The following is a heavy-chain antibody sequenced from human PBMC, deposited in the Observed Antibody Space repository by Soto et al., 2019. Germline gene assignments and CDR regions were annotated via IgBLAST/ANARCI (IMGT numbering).Heavy chain of an antibody. V-gene: IGHV3-30*18. D-gene: IGHD3-22*01. CDR3: AKGRDSSGYYYAY. J-gene: IGHJ4*02. CDR2: ISYDGSNE. CDR1: GFIFSTHD. Sequence: GGSLRLSCAASGFIFSTHDMHWVRQAPGKGLEWVALISYDGSNEYYAGSVKGRFTISRDISKNTLCLQMNSLRPEDTAVYYCAKGRDSSGYYYAYWGQGALVTVSA.